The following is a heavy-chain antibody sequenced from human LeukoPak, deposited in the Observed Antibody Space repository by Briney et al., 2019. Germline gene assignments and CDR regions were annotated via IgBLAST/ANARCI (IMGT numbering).Heavy chain of an antibody. D-gene: IGHD3-16*02. CDR3: ARADYDYVWGSYRQYYFDY. CDR1: GFTFGDYS. V-gene: IGHV3-7*01. CDR2: IKQDGSEK. J-gene: IGHJ4*02. Sequence: GGSLRLSCTTSGFTFGDYSMSWVRQAPGKGLEWVANIKQDGSEKYYVDSVKGRFTISRDNAKNSLYLQMNSLRAEDTAVYYCARADYDYVWGSYRQYYFDYWGQGTLVTVSS.